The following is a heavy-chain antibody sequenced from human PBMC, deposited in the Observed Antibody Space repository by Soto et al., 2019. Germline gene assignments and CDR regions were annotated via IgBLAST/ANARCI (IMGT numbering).Heavy chain of an antibody. CDR3: ARYSGWYSYNWFDP. V-gene: IGHV3-23*01. CDR1: GFTFSKYA. Sequence: GGSLRLSCAGSGFTFSKYAMTWVRQAPGKGLEWVSTTRNNGEYTYYADSGKGRFTVSRDNAENSVYLQMSSLRGEDTAMHYWARYSGWYSYNWFDPWGQGTLVTVSS. CDR2: TRNNGEYT. J-gene: IGHJ5*02. D-gene: IGHD6-19*01.